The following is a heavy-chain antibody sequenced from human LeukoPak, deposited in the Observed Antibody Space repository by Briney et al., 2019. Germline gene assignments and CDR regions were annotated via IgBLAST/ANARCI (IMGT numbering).Heavy chain of an antibody. V-gene: IGHV4-31*03. J-gene: IGHJ4*02. CDR1: GGSISSGGYY. CDR3: ARVSYYDSSAPNIIDY. Sequence: SQTPSLTCTVSGGSISSGGYYWSWIRQHPGKGLEWIGYIYYSGSTYYNPSLKSRVTISVDTSKNQFSLKLSSVTAADTAVYYCARVSYYDSSAPNIIDYWGQGTLVTVSS. D-gene: IGHD3-22*01. CDR2: IYYSGST.